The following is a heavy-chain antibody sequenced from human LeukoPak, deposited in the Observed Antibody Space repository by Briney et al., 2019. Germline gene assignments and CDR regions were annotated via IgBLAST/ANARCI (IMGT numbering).Heavy chain of an antibody. V-gene: IGHV3-30*02. D-gene: IGHD1-26*01. J-gene: IGHJ5*02. Sequence: GGSLRLSCAASGLTFRRYGMHWVGQTPGKGLEWVAFIESDESIRQYADLVKGRFTISRDNSKNMLYLQMNSLTTEDTAMYYCTKNAGRREGWFDPWGQGTLVTVSS. CDR1: GLTFRRYG. CDR3: TKNAGRREGWFDP. CDR2: IESDESIR.